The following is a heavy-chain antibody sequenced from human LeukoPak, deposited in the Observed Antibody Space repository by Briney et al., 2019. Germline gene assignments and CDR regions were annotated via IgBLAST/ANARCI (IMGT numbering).Heavy chain of an antibody. J-gene: IGHJ4*02. CDR2: ISGSGGST. D-gene: IGHD2-2*01. CDR3: AKGYCSSTSCKESFFDY. Sequence: GGSLRLSCAASGFTFSSFAMNWVRQAPGKGLEWVSTISGSGGSTYYFVKGRFTISRDNSKNTLYLQMNSLRAEDTAVYYCAKGYCSSTSCKESFFDYWGQGTLVTVSS. CDR1: GFTFSSFA. V-gene: IGHV3-23*01.